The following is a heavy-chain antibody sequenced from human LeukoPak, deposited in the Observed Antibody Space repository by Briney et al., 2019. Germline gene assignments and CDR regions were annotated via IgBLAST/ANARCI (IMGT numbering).Heavy chain of an antibody. J-gene: IGHJ4*02. D-gene: IGHD3-10*01. CDR3: AKLCDGSALPYYFDY. CDR1: GFTFNNYG. CDR2: ISGSGYNT. Sequence: GGSLRLSCAGSGFTFNNYGMSWVRQAPGKGLEWVSAISGSGYNTYYADSVKGRFTISRDNPKNTLYLQMSILRAEDTAIYNCAKLCDGSALPYYFDYWGQGTLVTVSS. V-gene: IGHV3-23*01.